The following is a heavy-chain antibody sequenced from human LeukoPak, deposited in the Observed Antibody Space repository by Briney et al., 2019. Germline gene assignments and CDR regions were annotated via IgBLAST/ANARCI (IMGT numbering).Heavy chain of an antibody. CDR3: ARAWNYVGYMDV. CDR2: IGTAGDT. J-gene: IGHJ6*03. Sequence: GGSLRLSCAASGFTFSSYDMHWVRQATGKGLEWVSAIGTAGDTYYPGSVKGRFTISRENAKNSLYLQMNSLRAGDMAVYYCARAWNYVGYMDVWGKGTTVTVSS. V-gene: IGHV3-13*01. D-gene: IGHD1-7*01. CDR1: GFTFSSYD.